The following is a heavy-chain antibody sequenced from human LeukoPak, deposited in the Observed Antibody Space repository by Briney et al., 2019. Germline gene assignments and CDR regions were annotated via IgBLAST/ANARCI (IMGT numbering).Heavy chain of an antibody. Sequence: GASVKVSCKASGYTFTGFHTHWVRQAPGQGLEWVGWINPDSGGTNYAQKFQGRVTMTRDTSISTAYMELSRLSSDDTAVYYCARGLVVVTAPRLDWGQGTLVIVSS. D-gene: IGHD2-21*02. CDR1: GYTFTGFH. CDR3: ARGLVVVTAPRLD. J-gene: IGHJ4*02. V-gene: IGHV1-2*02. CDR2: INPDSGGT.